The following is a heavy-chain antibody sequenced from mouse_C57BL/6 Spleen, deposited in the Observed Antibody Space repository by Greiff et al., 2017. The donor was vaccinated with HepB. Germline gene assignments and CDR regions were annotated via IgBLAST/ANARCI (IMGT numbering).Heavy chain of an antibody. Sequence: LVEPGASVKISCKASGYAFSSSWMNWVKQRPGKGLEWIGRIYPGDGDTNYNGKFKGKATLTADKSSSTAYMQLSSLTSEDSAVYFCAREDDGYYVGFDYWGQGTTLTVSS. CDR1: GYAFSSSW. V-gene: IGHV1-82*01. CDR3: AREDDGYYVGFDY. J-gene: IGHJ2*01. CDR2: IYPGDGDT. D-gene: IGHD2-3*01.